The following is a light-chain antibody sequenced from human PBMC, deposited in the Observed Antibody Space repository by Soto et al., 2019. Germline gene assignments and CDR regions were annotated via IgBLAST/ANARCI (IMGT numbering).Light chain of an antibody. J-gene: IGLJ3*02. CDR2: DNN. V-gene: IGLV1-51*01. CDR1: SSNIGNNY. Sequence: QSVLTQPPSVSAAPGQKVTISCSGSSSNIGNNYLSWYQQLPGTAPKLLIYDNNKRPSGIPDRFSGSKSGTSATLGITGLQTGDEADYYCGTWDSSLSANWVFGGGTKLTVL. CDR3: GTWDSSLSANWV.